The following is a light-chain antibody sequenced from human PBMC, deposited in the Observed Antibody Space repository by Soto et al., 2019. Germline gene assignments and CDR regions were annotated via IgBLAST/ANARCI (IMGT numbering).Light chain of an antibody. CDR1: ESVSRY. V-gene: IGKV3-11*01. CDR3: QQRSNWPST. CDR2: DAS. Sequence: EIVLTQSPATLPLSPGNRATLSCRASESVSRYLAWYQQKPGQAPSLLIYDASNRATGIPARFSGSGSGTDFTLTITSLEPEDFAVYYCQQRSNWPSTFGGGTKVEIK. J-gene: IGKJ4*01.